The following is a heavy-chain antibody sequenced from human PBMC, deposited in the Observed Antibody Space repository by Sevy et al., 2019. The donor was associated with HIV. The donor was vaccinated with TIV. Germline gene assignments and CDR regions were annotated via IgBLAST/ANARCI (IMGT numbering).Heavy chain of an antibody. CDR1: GFTFSTYG. J-gene: IGHJ6*02. V-gene: IGHV3-30*02. Sequence: GGSLRLSCAASGFTFSTYGMHWVRQAPGKGLEWVAFIRFDGSIKYYRDSVKGRLTSRDNSKNTLYLQMNSLRAEDTAVYFCAKVLHIVEIPAAIDYYYGMDVWGQGTTVTVSS. CDR2: IRFDGSIK. D-gene: IGHD2-2*01. CDR3: AKVLHIVEIPAAIDYYYGMDV.